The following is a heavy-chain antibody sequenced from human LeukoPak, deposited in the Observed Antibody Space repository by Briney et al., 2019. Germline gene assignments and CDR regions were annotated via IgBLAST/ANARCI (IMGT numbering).Heavy chain of an antibody. D-gene: IGHD3-10*01. CDR2: IIPIFGTA. CDR3: HYGSGSYYNVGGYYYYGMDV. CDR1: GGTFSSYA. V-gene: IGHV1-69*13. Sequence: SVKASCKASGGTFSSYAISWVRQAPGQGLEWMGGIIPIFGTANYAQKFQGRVTITADESTSTAYMELSSLRSEDTAVYYCHYGSGSYYNVGGYYYYGMDVWGKGTTVTVSS. J-gene: IGHJ6*04.